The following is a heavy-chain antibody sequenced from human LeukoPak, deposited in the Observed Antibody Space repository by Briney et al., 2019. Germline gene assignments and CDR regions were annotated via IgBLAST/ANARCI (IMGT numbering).Heavy chain of an antibody. V-gene: IGHV1-2*02. Sequence: ASVKVSCKASGYTFTGYYMHWVRQAPGQGHEWMGWINPNSGGTNYAQKFQGRVTMTRDTSISTAYMELSRLRSDDTAVYYCARDLIAVAGKGYWGQGTLVTVSS. CDR1: GYTFTGYY. D-gene: IGHD6-19*01. CDR3: ARDLIAVAGKGY. CDR2: INPNSGGT. J-gene: IGHJ4*02.